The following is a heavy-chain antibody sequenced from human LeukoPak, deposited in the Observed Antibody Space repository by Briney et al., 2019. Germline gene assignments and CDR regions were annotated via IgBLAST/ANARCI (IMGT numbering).Heavy chain of an antibody. CDR2: INTNTGNP. CDR1: GYTFTSYT. D-gene: IGHD5-12*01. V-gene: IGHV7-4-1*02. Sequence: VGSVKVSCKASGYTFTSYTMNWVRQAPGQGLELVGWINTNTGNPTYAQGFTGRFVFSLDTSVSTAYLQISSLKAEDTAVYYCARVRGYSGYDLYYWGQGTLVTVSS. CDR3: ARVRGYSGYDLYY. J-gene: IGHJ4*02.